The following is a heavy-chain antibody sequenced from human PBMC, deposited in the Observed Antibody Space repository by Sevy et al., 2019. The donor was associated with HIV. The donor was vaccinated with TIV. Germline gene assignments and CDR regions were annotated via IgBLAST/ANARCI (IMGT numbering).Heavy chain of an antibody. CDR3: AKNRPPGGSYFSRHGMDV. J-gene: IGHJ6*02. D-gene: IGHD3-16*01. CDR2: IAHDGNYR. V-gene: IGHV3-30*18. Sequence: GGSLRLSCTASGFTFSTYDIHWVRQAPGKGLEWVAIIAHDGNYRYYSDSVRGRFSMSRDNSKNTAYLQMSDLSVEDTAVYYCAKNRPPGGSYFSRHGMDVWGRGTTVTVSS. CDR1: GFTFSTYD.